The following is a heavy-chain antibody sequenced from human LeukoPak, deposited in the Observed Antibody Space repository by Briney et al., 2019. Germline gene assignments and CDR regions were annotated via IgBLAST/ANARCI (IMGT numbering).Heavy chain of an antibody. CDR2: IISILGIA. Sequence: GASVTVSCKASGGTFSSYAISWVRQAPGQGLEWMGRIISILGIANYAQKFQGRVTITADKSTSTAYMELSSLRSEDTAVYYCARDSGDVVVPAAMSRFDPWGQGTLVTVSS. CDR3: ARDSGDVVVPAAMSRFDP. J-gene: IGHJ5*02. V-gene: IGHV1-69*04. CDR1: GGTFSSYA. D-gene: IGHD2-2*01.